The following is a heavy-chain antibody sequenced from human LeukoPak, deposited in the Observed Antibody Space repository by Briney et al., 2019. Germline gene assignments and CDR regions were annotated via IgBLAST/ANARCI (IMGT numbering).Heavy chain of an antibody. V-gene: IGHV3-11*04. CDR2: ISSRSSNI. J-gene: IGHJ4*02. CDR1: GFTFSDYY. CDR3: TTVFDGPSY. D-gene: IGHD3-16*01. Sequence: GGSLRLSCAASGFTFSDYYMSWIRQAPGKGLEWISYISSRSSNIYYADSVKGRFTISRDNAKNSLYLQMSSLRAEDTAVYYCTTVFDGPSYWGQGTLVTVSS.